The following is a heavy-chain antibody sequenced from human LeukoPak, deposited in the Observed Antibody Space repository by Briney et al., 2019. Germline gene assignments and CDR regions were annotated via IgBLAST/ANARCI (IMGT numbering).Heavy chain of an antibody. D-gene: IGHD2-8*02. CDR3: ARRHSYCTASSCYLYLDT. CDR1: GYSFATYW. CDR2: IYPRDSDT. Sequence: GESLKISCNGSGYSFATYWIAWVRQMPGKGLEWMGDIYPRDSDTKYSLSFQGPVTISADTSLSTAYLQWSSLQSSDSAIYFCARRHSYCTASSCYLYLDTWGQGTLVTVSS. V-gene: IGHV5-51*01. J-gene: IGHJ4*02.